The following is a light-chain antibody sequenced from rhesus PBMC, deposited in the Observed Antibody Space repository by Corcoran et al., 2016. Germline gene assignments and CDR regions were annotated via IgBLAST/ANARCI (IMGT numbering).Light chain of an antibody. J-gene: IGKJ4*01. CDR3: LQDMQLPLT. CDR2: LGS. Sequence: DIVMSQTPLSLSVTPGEPATISCRSSQSLLHSNGYTSLFWYLQKPGLSPQLLIFLGSNRASGVPDRVSGSGSGTDVTLKISRVEAEDVGLYYCLQDMQLPLTFGGGTKVELK. CDR1: QSLLHSNGYTS. V-gene: IGKV2-78*01.